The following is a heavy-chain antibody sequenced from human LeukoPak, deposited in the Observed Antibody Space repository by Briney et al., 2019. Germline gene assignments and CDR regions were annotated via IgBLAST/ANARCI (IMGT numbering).Heavy chain of an antibody. CDR1: GDSISSFY. CDR3: ARLLDNDSSGDPDTFDV. D-gene: IGHD3-22*01. Sequence: SETLSLTCTVSGDSISSFYWSWIRQPPGKGLEWIGYRNYNGRTYYKPSLQSRVTISVDTSNNYFSLRLTSVTAADTAVYYCARLLDNDSSGDPDTFDVWGQGTMATVSS. CDR2: RNYNGRT. J-gene: IGHJ3*01. V-gene: IGHV4-59*13.